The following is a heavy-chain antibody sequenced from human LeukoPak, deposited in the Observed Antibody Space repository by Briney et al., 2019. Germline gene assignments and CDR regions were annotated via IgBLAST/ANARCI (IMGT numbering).Heavy chain of an antibody. V-gene: IGHV4-4*02. CDR3: ARRNRGSSTSWTLDY. Sequence: PSGTLSLTCTISGDSISSTNWWSWVRQRPGKGLECIGQIYETGSTNYNSSLKSRVTISLAKSKNQFSLKLSSVTAADTAVYYCARRNRGSSTSWTLDYWGQGILVTVSS. J-gene: IGHJ4*02. CDR2: IYETGST. D-gene: IGHD2-8*01. CDR1: GDSISSTNW.